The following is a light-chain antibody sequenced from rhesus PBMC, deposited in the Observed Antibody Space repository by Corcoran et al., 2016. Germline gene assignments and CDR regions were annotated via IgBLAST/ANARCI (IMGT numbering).Light chain of an antibody. CDR3: QQYDDLPYS. CDR2: YTS. V-gene: IGKV1-19*01. CDR1: KDIRSW. Sequence: AAGGEKISINGQARKDIRSWLAWYQQKPGKAPKPLTYYTSRLQSGVPSRFSASGCGTEYPLSLRLLLPDDFSIYYCQQYDDLPYSFRQGTKLDIK. J-gene: IGKJ2*01.